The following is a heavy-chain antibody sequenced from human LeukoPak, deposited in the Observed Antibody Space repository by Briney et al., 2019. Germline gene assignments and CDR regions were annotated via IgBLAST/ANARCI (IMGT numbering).Heavy chain of an antibody. CDR3: ARDRGAIAYFDY. J-gene: IGHJ4*02. V-gene: IGHV3-30-3*01. Sequence: GRSLRLSCAASGFTFSSYAMHWVRQAPGKGLEWVAVISYDGSIKYYADSVKGRFTISRDNSKNTLYLQMNSLRAEDTAVYYCARDRGAIAYFDYWGQGTLVTVSS. CDR1: GFTFSSYA. D-gene: IGHD2-2*01. CDR2: ISYDGSIK.